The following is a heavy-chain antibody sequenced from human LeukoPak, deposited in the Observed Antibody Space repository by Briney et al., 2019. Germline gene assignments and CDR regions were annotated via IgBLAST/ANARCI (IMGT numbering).Heavy chain of an antibody. CDR2: VTHGGIT. V-gene: IGHV4-34*01. CDR3: ARGDLGYSYYYPMDV. D-gene: IGHD3-3*01. J-gene: IGHJ6*02. CDR1: GGSISGSY. Sequence: PSETLSLTCVVSGGSISGSYWSWIRQSPGKGLEWIGEVTHGGITRYNPSLNSRVTISVDMSANQFSLRLTSVAAADTSIYYCARGDLGYSYYYPMDVWGQGTTVAVSS.